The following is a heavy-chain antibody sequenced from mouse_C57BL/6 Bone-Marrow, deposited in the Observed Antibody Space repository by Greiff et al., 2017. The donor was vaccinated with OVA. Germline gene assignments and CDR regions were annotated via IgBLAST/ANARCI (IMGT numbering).Heavy chain of an antibody. CDR2: IDPSDSYT. J-gene: IGHJ2*01. CDR1: GYTFTSYW. V-gene: IGHV1-50*01. CDR3: ARGITTVVVDY. Sequence: QVQLQQPGAELVKPGASVKLSCKASGYTFTSYWMQWVKQRPGQGLEWIGEIDPSDSYTNYNQKFKGKATLTVDTSSSTAYMQLSSLTSEDAAVYYWARGITTVVVDYWGQGTTLTVSS. D-gene: IGHD1-1*01.